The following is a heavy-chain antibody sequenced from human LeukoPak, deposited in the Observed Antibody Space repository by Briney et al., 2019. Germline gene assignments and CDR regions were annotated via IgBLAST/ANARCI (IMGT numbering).Heavy chain of an antibody. J-gene: IGHJ4*02. CDR1: GFTFSSXS. Sequence: PGGSLRLSCAASGFTFSSXSMNWVXQAPGKGLEWVSYISSGGSTIYYADSVKGRFTISRDNAKNSLYLQMNSLRAEDTAVYYCARDSVVDYWGQGTLVTVSS. CDR2: ISSGGSTI. CDR3: ARDSVVDY. D-gene: IGHD2-15*01. V-gene: IGHV3-48*01.